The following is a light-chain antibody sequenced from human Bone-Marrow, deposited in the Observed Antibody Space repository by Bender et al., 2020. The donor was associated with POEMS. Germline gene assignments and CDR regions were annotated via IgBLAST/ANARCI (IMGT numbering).Light chain of an antibody. J-gene: IGLJ2*01. CDR3: CSYAGSRTLV. Sequence: QSALTQPASVSGSPGQSITISCTGTSSDVGGYKYVSWYQQQPGKAPKLLIYDVSVRPSGVSNRFSGSKSGNTASLTISGLQAEDEADYFCCSYAGSRTLVFGGGTKLTVL. CDR1: SSDVGGYKY. V-gene: IGLV2-14*03. CDR2: DVS.